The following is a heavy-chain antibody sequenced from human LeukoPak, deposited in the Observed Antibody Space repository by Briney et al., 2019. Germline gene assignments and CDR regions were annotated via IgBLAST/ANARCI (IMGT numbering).Heavy chain of an antibody. D-gene: IGHD6-13*01. V-gene: IGHV3-21*01. Sequence: PGGSLRLSCAASGFTFSSYSMNWVRQAPGKGLEWVSSISSSSSYIYYADSVKGRFTISRDNAKNSLYLQMNSLRAEDTAVYYCARDPVAAAGYEFDYWGQGTLVTVSS. CDR3: ARDPVAAAGYEFDY. CDR1: GFTFSSYS. J-gene: IGHJ4*02. CDR2: ISSSSSYI.